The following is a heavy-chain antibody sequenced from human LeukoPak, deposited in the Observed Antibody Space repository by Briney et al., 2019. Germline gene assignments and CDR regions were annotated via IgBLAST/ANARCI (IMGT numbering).Heavy chain of an antibody. J-gene: IGHJ4*02. Sequence: ASVKVSCKASGYTFTSYAMHWVRQAPGQRLEWMGWINAGNGNTKYSQKFQGRVTITRDTSASTAYTELSSLRSEDTAVYYCARAYCSSTSCSLPRGYWGQGTLVTVSS. D-gene: IGHD2-2*01. CDR1: GYTFTSYA. CDR3: ARAYCSSTSCSLPRGY. V-gene: IGHV1-3*01. CDR2: INAGNGNT.